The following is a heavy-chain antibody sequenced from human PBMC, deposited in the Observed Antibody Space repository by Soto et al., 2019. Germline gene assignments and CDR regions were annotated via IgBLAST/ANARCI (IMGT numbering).Heavy chain of an antibody. CDR2: INPNSGGT. V-gene: IGHV1-2*04. Sequence: GAAVKVSCKASGYTFTGYYMHWVRQAPGQGLEWMGWINPNSGGTNYAQKFQGWATMTRDTSISTAYMELSRLRSDDTAVYYCARTSEYYYDSSGYPPSDAFDIWGQGTMVTVSS. CDR3: ARTSEYYYDSSGYPPSDAFDI. CDR1: GYTFTGYY. D-gene: IGHD3-22*01. J-gene: IGHJ3*02.